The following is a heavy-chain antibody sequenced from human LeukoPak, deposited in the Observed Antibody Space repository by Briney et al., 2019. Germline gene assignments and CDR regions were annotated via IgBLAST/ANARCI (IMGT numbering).Heavy chain of an antibody. V-gene: IGHV3-23*01. CDR3: ARDVRGFDP. CDR2: ISDGGGST. CDR1: GFTFSNYG. J-gene: IGHJ5*02. Sequence: GGTLRLSCAASGFTFSNYGMSWVRQAPGKGLEWVSGISDGGGSTYYADSVKGRFTISRDNSKITLYLQMNSLRAEDTAVYYCARDVRGFDPWGQGTLVTVSS.